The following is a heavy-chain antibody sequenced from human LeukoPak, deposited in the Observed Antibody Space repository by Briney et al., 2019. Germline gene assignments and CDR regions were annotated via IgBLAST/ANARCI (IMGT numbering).Heavy chain of an antibody. CDR1: GFTVSSNY. V-gene: IGHV3-53*01. CDR3: VRDPGGPRGYSF. D-gene: IGHD5-18*01. Sequence: PGGSLRLSCTASGFTVSSNYMSWVRQAPGKGLEWVSVIYSGGGTYYADSVKGRFTISRDNSKNTLNLQMNSLRAEDTAVYYCVRDPGGPRGYSFWGQGTLVTVSS. J-gene: IGHJ4*02. CDR2: IYSGGGT.